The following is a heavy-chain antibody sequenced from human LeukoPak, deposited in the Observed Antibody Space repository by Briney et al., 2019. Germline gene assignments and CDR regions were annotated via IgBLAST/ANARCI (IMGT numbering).Heavy chain of an antibody. CDR1: GGSIYSHH. J-gene: IGHJ5*02. CDR2: IFCTGST. V-gene: IGHV4-59*11. Sequence: SETLSLTCSVSGGSIYSHHWSWNRQPPGKGQEWIGYIFCTGSTNYNPSLNGRVTISVDTLKNQFSLKLNSVTAADTAVYYCARGSNWFDPWGQGTLVTVSS. CDR3: ARGSNWFDP.